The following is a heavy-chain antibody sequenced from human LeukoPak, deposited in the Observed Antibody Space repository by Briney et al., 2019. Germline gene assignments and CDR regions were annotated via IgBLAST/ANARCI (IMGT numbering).Heavy chain of an antibody. V-gene: IGHV4-59*01. CDR2: IYYSGST. Sequence: SETLSLTCTVSGGSISSYYWSWIRQPPGKGLEWIGYIYYSGSTNYNPSLKSRVTISVDTSKNQFSLKLSSVTAADTAVYYCARGYRGGNSMNYWYFDLWAVAPWSLSPQ. D-gene: IGHD4-23*01. J-gene: IGHJ2*01. CDR3: ARGYRGGNSMNYWYFDL. CDR1: GGSISSYY.